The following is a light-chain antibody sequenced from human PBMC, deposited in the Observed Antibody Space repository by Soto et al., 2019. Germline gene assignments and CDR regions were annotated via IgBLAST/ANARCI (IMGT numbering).Light chain of an antibody. CDR1: SSDVGGYNY. Sequence: HSALTQPASVSGSPGKCITISCTGTSSDVGGYNYVSWYQQHPGKATKLIIYDVSNRPSGVSNLFSGSKSGNTASLTISGLQAEDEADYYCISYTSSSTLVFGGGTKLTGL. CDR2: DVS. CDR3: ISYTSSSTLV. V-gene: IGLV2-14*03. J-gene: IGLJ2*01.